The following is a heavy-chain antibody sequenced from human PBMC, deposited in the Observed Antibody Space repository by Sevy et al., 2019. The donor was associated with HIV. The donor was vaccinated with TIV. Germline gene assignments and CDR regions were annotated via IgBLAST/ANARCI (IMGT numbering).Heavy chain of an antibody. J-gene: IGHJ3*02. CDR3: ARETDAFDI. CDR2: IKQDGSGK. Sequence: GGSLRLSCAASGFTFSNYWMSWVRQAPGKGLEWVANIKQDGSGKCYVDSVKGRFTISRDNAKNSLYLQMNSLRAEDTAVYYCARETDAFDIWGQGTMVTVSS. CDR1: GFTFSNYW. V-gene: IGHV3-7*03.